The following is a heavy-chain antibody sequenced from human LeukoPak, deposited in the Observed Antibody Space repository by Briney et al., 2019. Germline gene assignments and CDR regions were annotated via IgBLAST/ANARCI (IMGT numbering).Heavy chain of an antibody. CDR2: INGDASRT. CDR1: GFTFNSYW. J-gene: IGHJ4*02. CDR3: VRPGDY. Sequence: GGSLRLSCVASGFTFNSYWMHWVRQAPGKGLVWVSRINGDASRTAYADSVKGRFTISRDNARSTLYLQMNSLRADDTAVFYCVRPGDYWGQGTLVTVSS. V-gene: IGHV3-74*01.